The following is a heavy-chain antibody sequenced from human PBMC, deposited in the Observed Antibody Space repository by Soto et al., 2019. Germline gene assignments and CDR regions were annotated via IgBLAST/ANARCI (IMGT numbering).Heavy chain of an antibody. Sequence: SETLSLTCTVSGGSISSSSYYWGWIRQPPGKGLEWIGSIYYSGSTYYNPSLKSRVTISVDTSKNQFSLKLSSVTAADTAVYYFASTNYDFWSGYTPDYYGMDVWGQGTTVTVSS. V-gene: IGHV4-39*01. J-gene: IGHJ6*02. D-gene: IGHD3-3*01. CDR2: IYYSGST. CDR3: ASTNYDFWSGYTPDYYGMDV. CDR1: GGSISSSSYY.